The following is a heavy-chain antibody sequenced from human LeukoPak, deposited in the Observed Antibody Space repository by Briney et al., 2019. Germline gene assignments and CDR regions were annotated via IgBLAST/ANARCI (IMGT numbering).Heavy chain of an antibody. D-gene: IGHD3-22*01. Sequence: GGSLRLSCAASGFTVSSNYMSWARQAPGKGLEWVSVIYSGGSTYYADSVKGRFTISRDNSKNTLYLQMNSLRAEDTAVYYCASPSPLDYDSSGYYYYWGQGTLVTVSS. CDR1: GFTVSSNY. CDR2: IYSGGST. CDR3: ASPSPLDYDSSGYYYY. J-gene: IGHJ4*02. V-gene: IGHV3-66*01.